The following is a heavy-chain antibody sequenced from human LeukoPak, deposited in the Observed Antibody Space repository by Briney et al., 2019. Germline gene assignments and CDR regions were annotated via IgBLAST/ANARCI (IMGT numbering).Heavy chain of an antibody. J-gene: IGHJ6*03. Sequence: QPGGSLRLSCATSGFTFNGFWMSWVRQAPGKGLEWVANIKQDGSDIYYLGSVRGRFTISRDNAMNSLYLQMNSLRAEDTAVYYCTRDALYGDPSYYYMDVWGKGTTVTVSS. CDR3: TRDALYGDPSYYYMDV. CDR1: GFTFNGFW. V-gene: IGHV3-7*01. CDR2: IKQDGSDI. D-gene: IGHD4-17*01.